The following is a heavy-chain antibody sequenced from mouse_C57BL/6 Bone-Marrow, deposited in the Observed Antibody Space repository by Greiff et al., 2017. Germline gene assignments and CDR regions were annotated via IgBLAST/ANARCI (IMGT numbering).Heavy chain of an antibody. J-gene: IGHJ2*01. Sequence: EVQLQQSGAELVRPGASVTLSCTASGFNLKDDYMHWVKHRPEQGLDWIGWIDPENGDTEYDSKFQGKAIITADTSSNTAYLQLRSLTSEDTAVYYCTIYYGSSFYYFNFWGQGTTLTVSS. V-gene: IGHV14-4*01. CDR2: IDPENGDT. CDR1: GFNLKDDY. CDR3: TIYYGSSFYYFNF. D-gene: IGHD1-1*01.